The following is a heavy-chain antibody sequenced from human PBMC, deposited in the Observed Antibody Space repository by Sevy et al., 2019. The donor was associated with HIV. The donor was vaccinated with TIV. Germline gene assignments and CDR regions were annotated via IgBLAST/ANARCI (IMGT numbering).Heavy chain of an antibody. D-gene: IGHD6-19*01. CDR2: TYYRSTWHK. V-gene: IGHV6-1*01. Sequence: SQTLSLTCAISGDSVSSNSVAWNWIRQSPWRGLEWLGRTYYRSTWHKDYALSVKCRITINPDTSKNQFSLQLNSVTPEDTAVYYCARTTSGWFDYWGQGTPVTVSS. CDR3: ARTTSGWFDY. J-gene: IGHJ4*02. CDR1: GDSVSSNSVA.